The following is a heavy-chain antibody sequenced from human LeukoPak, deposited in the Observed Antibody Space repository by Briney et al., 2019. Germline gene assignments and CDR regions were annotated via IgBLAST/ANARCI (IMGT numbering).Heavy chain of an antibody. D-gene: IGHD6-6*01. V-gene: IGHV3-21*01. CDR3: ARDLPLYSTPCSSSYFAY. CDR1: GFTFSSYS. J-gene: IGHJ4*02. Sequence: GGSLRLSCAAFGFTFSSYSTNWVRQAPGKGLEWISSISSSSSYIYYADSVKGRFTISRDNAKNSLYLQMNSLRAEDTAVYYCARDLPLYSTPCSSSYFAYWGQRTLVTVSS. CDR2: ISSSSSYI.